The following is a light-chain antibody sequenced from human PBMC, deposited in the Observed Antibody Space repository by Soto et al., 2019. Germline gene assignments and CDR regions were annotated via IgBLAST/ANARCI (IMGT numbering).Light chain of an antibody. CDR3: CSYAGSSTWV. Sequence: QSALTQPASVSGSTGQSITISCTGASSDVGSYNFVSWYQQHPGKAPKLMIYEGSKRPSGVSNRFSGSKSGNTASLTISGLQAEDAADYYCCSYAGSSTWVFGTGTKLTVL. CDR1: SSDVGSYNF. CDR2: EGS. J-gene: IGLJ1*01. V-gene: IGLV2-23*01.